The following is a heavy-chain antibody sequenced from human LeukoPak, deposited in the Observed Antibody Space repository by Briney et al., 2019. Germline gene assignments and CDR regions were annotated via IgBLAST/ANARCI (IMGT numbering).Heavy chain of an antibody. V-gene: IGHV4-4*07. D-gene: IGHD2-2*01. CDR1: GGSISSYY. CDR2: IYTSGST. CDR3: ARVGCSSTSCFVAVDP. J-gene: IGHJ5*02. Sequence: PSETLSLTCTVSGGSISSYYWSWIRQPAGKGLEWIGRIYTSGSTNYNPSLKSRVTVSVDTSKNQFSLKLSSVTAADTAVYYCARVGCSSTSCFVAVDPWGQGTLVTVSS.